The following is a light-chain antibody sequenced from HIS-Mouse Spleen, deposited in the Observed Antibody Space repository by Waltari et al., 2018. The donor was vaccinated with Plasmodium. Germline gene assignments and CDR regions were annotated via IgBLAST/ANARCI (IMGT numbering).Light chain of an antibody. J-gene: IGKJ2*01. Sequence: DIVMTQSPDSLAVSLGARATIHCKSSQSVLYSSNNKNYLAWYQQKPGQPPKLLIYWASTRESGVPDRFSGSGSGTEFTLTISSLQAEDVAVYYCQQYYSTPPYTFGQGTKLEIK. CDR2: WAS. CDR3: QQYYSTPPYT. CDR1: QSVLYSSNNKNY. V-gene: IGKV4-1*01.